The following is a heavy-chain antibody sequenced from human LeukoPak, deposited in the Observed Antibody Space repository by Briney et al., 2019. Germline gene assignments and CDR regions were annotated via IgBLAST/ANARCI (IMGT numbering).Heavy chain of an antibody. J-gene: IGHJ4*02. CDR3: TTYGRDGYRGYF. CDR1: GFIFSSYS. D-gene: IGHD5-24*01. V-gene: IGHV3-48*04. CDR2: INGPSDTI. Sequence: GGSLRLSCAASGFIFSSYSKSWVRQAPGKGLEWVSYINGPSDTIYYADSVKGRFSISRDNAKYSVYLQMSSLRAEDTAVYYCTTYGRDGYRGYFWGQGALVTVSS.